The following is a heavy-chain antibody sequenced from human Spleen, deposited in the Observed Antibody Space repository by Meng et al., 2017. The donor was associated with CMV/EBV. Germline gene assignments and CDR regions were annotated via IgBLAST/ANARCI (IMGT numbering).Heavy chain of an antibody. J-gene: IGHJ4*02. CDR1: GYTFTDYY. Sequence: ASVKVSCKASGYTFTDYYIHWVRQAPGQGLEWMGWIKPNSGDTDYAQKFQGRVTMTRDTSISTAYMELSRLRSDDTAVYYCARGAKTPYNFWSGYYDYWGQGMLVTVSS. D-gene: IGHD3-3*01. CDR3: ARGAKTPYNFWSGYYDY. CDR2: IKPNSGDT. V-gene: IGHV1-2*02.